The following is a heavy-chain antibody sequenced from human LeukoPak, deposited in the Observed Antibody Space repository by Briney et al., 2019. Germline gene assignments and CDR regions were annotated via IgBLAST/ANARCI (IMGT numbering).Heavy chain of an antibody. V-gene: IGHV3-7*01. CDR1: GFTFSSYW. CDR3: APEVRYFGWLDFDY. D-gene: IGHD3-9*01. J-gene: IGHJ4*02. Sequence: GGSLRLSCAASGFTFSSYWMSWVRQAPGKGLEWVANIKQDGSEKYYVDSVKGRFTISRDNAKNSPYLQMNSLRAEDTAVYYCAPEVRYFGWLDFDYWGQGTLVTVSS. CDR2: IKQDGSEK.